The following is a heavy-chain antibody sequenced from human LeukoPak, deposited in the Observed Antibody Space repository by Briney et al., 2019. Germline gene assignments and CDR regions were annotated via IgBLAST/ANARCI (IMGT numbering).Heavy chain of an antibody. Sequence: GGSLRLSCAASGFNFRGYWMIWVRQAPGKGLEWVANIKPDGSQKYYVDSVKGRFTISRDNSKNSVYLQMNSLSSEDTAAYYCAKVKPAGTDDTSVYRPFDYWGQGTLVIVSS. D-gene: IGHD3-22*01. J-gene: IGHJ4*02. CDR1: GFNFRGYW. V-gene: IGHV3-7*01. CDR3: AKVKPAGTDDTSVYRPFDY. CDR2: IKPDGSQK.